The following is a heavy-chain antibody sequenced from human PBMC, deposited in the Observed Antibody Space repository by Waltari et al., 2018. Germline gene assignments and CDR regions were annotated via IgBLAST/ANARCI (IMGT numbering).Heavy chain of an antibody. Sequence: QVQLQASGPGLVKPSETLSLTCTVSGGSISSHYWSWIRQPPGKGLEWIGYIYYSGSTNYNPSLKLSSVTAADTAVYYCARDGAMYYYDSSGYYGYYYGMDVWGQGTTVTVSS. V-gene: IGHV4-59*11. J-gene: IGHJ6*02. D-gene: IGHD3-22*01. CDR1: GGSISSHY. CDR2: IYYSGST. CDR3: YYGMDV.